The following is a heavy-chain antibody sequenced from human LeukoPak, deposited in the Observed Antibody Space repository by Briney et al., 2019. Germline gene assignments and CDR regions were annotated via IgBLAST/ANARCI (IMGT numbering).Heavy chain of an antibody. CDR2: ISYDGSNK. CDR3: ARDNYYDSSGYTTGDWFDP. V-gene: IGHV3-30-3*01. CDR1: GFTFSYYA. D-gene: IGHD3-22*01. Sequence: PGRSLRLSCAASGFTFSYYAMHWVRQAPGKGLEWVAVISYDGSNKYYADSVKGRFTISRDNSKNTLYLQMNSLRAEDTAVYYCARDNYYDSSGYTTGDWFDPWGQGTLVTVSS. J-gene: IGHJ5*02.